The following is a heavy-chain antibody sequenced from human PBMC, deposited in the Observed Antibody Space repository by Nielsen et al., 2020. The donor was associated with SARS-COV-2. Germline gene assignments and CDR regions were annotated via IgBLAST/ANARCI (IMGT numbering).Heavy chain of an antibody. CDR1: GFTFSSYA. CDR3: ARALLLLGGYGMDV. V-gene: IGHV3-30-3*01. Sequence: GESLKISCAASGFTFSSYAMHWVRQAPGKGLEWVAVISYDGSNKYYADSAKGRFTISRDNSKNTLYLQMNSLRAEDTAVYYCARALLLLGGYGMDVWGQGTTVTVSS. CDR2: ISYDGSNK. D-gene: IGHD2-15*01. J-gene: IGHJ6*02.